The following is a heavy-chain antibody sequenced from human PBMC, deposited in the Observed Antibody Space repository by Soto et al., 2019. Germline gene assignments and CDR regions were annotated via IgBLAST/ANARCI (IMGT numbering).Heavy chain of an antibody. J-gene: IGHJ4*02. CDR3: VRELGETYYFDY. D-gene: IGHD3-16*01. V-gene: IGHV4-31*03. CDR1: GGSISSGGYY. CDR2: IYYSGST. Sequence: QVQLQESGPGLVKPSQTMSLTCTVSGGSISSGGYYWSWIRQHPGKCLEWIGYIYYSGSTYYNPSLTSRVTISVETSKNQFFLKLSSVTAADTAVYYCVRELGETYYFDYWGQGTLVTVSS.